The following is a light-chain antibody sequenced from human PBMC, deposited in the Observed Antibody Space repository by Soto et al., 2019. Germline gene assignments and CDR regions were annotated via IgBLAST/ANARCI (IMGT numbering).Light chain of an antibody. J-gene: IGKJ1*01. CDR3: QQYNNWPPT. CDR2: GAS. Sequence: EIVMTQSPATLSVSAGERATLSCRASQSVSSNFAWYQQKPGQSPRLLINGASTRATGIPARFSGSGSGTEFTLTISSLQSEDFAVYYCQQYNNWPPTFGQGTKVEFK. V-gene: IGKV3-15*01. CDR1: QSVSSN.